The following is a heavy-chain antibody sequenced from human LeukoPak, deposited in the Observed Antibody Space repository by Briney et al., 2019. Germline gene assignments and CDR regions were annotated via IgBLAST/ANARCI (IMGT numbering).Heavy chain of an antibody. J-gene: IGHJ4*02. CDR2: ISSSGGNA. CDR1: GFTFSSYA. D-gene: IGHD2-15*01. Sequence: GGSLRLSCAASGFTFSSYAMNWVRQAPGKGLGWVSGISSSGGNAYYADSVKGRFTISRDNSKNTLYLQMNSLTAEDTAVYYCAKTGGSSYSGADYWGQGTLVTVSS. CDR3: AKTGGSSYSGADY. V-gene: IGHV3-23*01.